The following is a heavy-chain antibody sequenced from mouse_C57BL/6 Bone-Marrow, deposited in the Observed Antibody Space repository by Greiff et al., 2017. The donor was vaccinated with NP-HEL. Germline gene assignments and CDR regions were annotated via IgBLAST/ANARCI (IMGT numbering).Heavy chain of an antibody. CDR2: IWRDGST. Sequence: VQGVESGPGLVAPSQSLSITCTASGFSLTSYGVHWVRQPPGKGLEWLVVIWRDGSTTYNSALKSRLSIIKDTSKSQVFLKMNSLQTDDTAMYYCARILEGYAMDYWGQGTSVTVSS. V-gene: IGHV2-6*03. J-gene: IGHJ4*01. CDR1: GFSLTSYG. CDR3: ARILEGYAMDY.